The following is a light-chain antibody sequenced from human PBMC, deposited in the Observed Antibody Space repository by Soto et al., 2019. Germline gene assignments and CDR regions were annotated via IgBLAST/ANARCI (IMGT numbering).Light chain of an antibody. J-gene: IGKJ4*01. V-gene: IGKV3-11*01. CDR2: DAS. CDR1: QSVSSY. Sequence: EIVLTQSPATLSLSPGERASLFCTASQSVSSYLAWYQQTPGQAPRLLIYDASNRATGIPARFSGSGSGTDFTLTISSLQSEDFAVYYCQQYNNWPLTVGGGTKVDI. CDR3: QQYNNWPLT.